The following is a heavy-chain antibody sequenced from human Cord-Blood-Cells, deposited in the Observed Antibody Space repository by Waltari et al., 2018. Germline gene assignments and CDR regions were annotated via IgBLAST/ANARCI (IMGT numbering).Heavy chain of an antibody. CDR2: IYYSGST. D-gene: IGHD6-13*01. V-gene: IGHV4-59*01. J-gene: IGHJ4*02. CDR1: GGSISSYY. CDR3: ARGKSASIAAAAADY. Sequence: QVQLQESGPGLVKPSETLSLTCTVSGGSISSYYWSWIRQPPGKGLEWIGYIYYSGSTNYNPSLKSRVTMSVDTSKNQFSLKLSSVTAADTAVYYCARGKSASIAAAAADYWGQGTLVTVSS.